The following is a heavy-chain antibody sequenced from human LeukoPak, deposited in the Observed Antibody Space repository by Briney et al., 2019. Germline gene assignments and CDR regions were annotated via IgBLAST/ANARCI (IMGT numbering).Heavy chain of an antibody. Sequence: SETLSLTCTVSGGSISSYYWSWIRQPPGKGLEWIGYIYYSGSTNYNPSLKSRVTISVDTSKNQFSLNLSSVTAADTAVYYCARITISRHGSNWFDPWGQGTLVTVSS. V-gene: IGHV4-59*08. D-gene: IGHD3-3*01. CDR2: IYYSGST. J-gene: IGHJ5*02. CDR1: GGSISSYY. CDR3: ARITISRHGSNWFDP.